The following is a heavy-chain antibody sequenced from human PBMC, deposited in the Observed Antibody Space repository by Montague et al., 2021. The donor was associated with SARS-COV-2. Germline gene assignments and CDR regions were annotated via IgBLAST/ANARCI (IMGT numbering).Heavy chain of an antibody. Sequence: CAISGDSVSSKSVAWNWIRQSPSRGLEWLGRTYYTSKWDSDYAESVQRRLVITPDTSKNQVSLQLNSVIPEDTAVYFCAGSGITLTGVDAFDIWGQGTMVTVSS. CDR2: TYYTSKWDS. V-gene: IGHV6-1*01. J-gene: IGHJ3*02. CDR3: AGSGITLTGVDAFDI. CDR1: GDSVSSKSVA. D-gene: IGHD3-9*01.